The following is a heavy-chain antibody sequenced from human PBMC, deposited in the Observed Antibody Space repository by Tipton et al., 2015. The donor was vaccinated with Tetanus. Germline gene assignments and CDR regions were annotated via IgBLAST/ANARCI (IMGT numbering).Heavy chain of an antibody. Sequence: SLRLSCAASGFTFSSYGMHWVRQAPGKGLEWVAVIWYDGSNKYYADSVKGRFTISRDNSKNTLYLQMNSLRAEDTAVYYCTTGYDSSGYYPYDYWGPGTLVTVSS. V-gene: IGHV3-33*01. J-gene: IGHJ4*02. CDR2: IWYDGSNK. CDR1: GFTFSSYG. CDR3: TTGYDSSGYYPYDY. D-gene: IGHD3-22*01.